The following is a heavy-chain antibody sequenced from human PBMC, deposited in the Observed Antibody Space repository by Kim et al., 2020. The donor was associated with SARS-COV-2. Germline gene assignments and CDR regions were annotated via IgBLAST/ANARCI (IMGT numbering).Heavy chain of an antibody. CDR2: INSDGSST. CDR1: GFTFSSYW. D-gene: IGHD3-22*01. CDR3: AREPGGDYYDSSGYHDPFDY. Sequence: GGSLRLSCAASGFTFSSYWMHWVRQAPGKGLVWVSRINSDGSSTSYADSVKGRFTISRDNAKNTLYLQMNSLRAEDTAVYYCAREPGGDYYDSSGYHDPFDYWGQGTLVTVSS. J-gene: IGHJ4*02. V-gene: IGHV3-74*01.